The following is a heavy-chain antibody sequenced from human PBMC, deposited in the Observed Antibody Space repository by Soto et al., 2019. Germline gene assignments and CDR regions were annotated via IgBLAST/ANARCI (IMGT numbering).Heavy chain of an antibody. J-gene: IGHJ5*02. CDR3: ARVTSMVRGVIDNWFDP. D-gene: IGHD3-10*01. V-gene: IGHV1-69*01. Sequence: QVPLVQSGAEVKKPGSSVTVSCKASGGTFSSYAIHWARQAPGQGLEWMGGIIPMYGPAKYAQRFQGRVTITADESTTTVYMELTSLTSQDTAVYYCARVTSMVRGVIDNWFDPWGHGTLVTVSS. CDR1: GGTFSSYA. CDR2: IIPMYGPA.